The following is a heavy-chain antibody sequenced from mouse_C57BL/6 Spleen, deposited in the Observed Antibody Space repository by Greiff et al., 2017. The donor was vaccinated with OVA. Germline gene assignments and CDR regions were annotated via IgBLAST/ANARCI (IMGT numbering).Heavy chain of an antibody. CDR2: IHPNSGST. Sequence: VQLQQPGAELVKPGASVKLSCKASGYTFTSYWMHWVKQRPGQGLEWIGMIHPNSGSTNYNEKFKSKATLTVDKSSSTAYMQLSSLTSEDSAVYYCVTTVVGGFDYWGQGTTLTVSS. V-gene: IGHV1-64*01. D-gene: IGHD1-1*01. CDR1: GYTFTSYW. CDR3: VTTVVGGFDY. J-gene: IGHJ2*01.